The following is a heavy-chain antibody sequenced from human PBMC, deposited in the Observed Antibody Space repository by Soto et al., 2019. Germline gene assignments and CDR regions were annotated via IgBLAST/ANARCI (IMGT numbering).Heavy chain of an antibody. V-gene: IGHV1-69*13. D-gene: IGHD2-21*02. CDR2: IIPIFGTA. CDR1: GGTFSSYA. Sequence: GASVKVSCKASGGTFSSYAISWVRQAPGQGLEWMGGIIPIFGTANYAQKFQDRVTITADESTSTAYMELSSLRSEDTAVFYCVREGGGNSTRGYYYYGMDVWGQGTTVTVSS. CDR3: VREGGGNSTRGYYYYGMDV. J-gene: IGHJ6*02.